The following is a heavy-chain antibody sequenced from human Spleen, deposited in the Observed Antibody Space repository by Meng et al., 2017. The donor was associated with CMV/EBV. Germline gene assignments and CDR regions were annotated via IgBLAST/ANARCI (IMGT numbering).Heavy chain of an antibody. CDR2: IVPLFGTP. CDR3: ARGGMATTNGLGYYGMDV. V-gene: IGHV1-69*13. D-gene: IGHD5-24*01. Sequence: SVKVSCKASGGSFSSYCVSWVRQAPGQGLEWMGGIVPLFGTPTYAQKFQDRVTITADESTNTAYMELSSLRSEDTAVYYCARGGMATTNGLGYYGMDVWGQGTTVTVSS. CDR1: GGSFSSYC. J-gene: IGHJ6*02.